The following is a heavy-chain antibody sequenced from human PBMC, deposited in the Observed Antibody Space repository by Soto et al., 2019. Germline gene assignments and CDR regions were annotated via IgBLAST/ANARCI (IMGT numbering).Heavy chain of an antibody. J-gene: IGHJ5*02. CDR1: GFTFGDYA. CDR2: VRSKTYGGTT. D-gene: IGHD5-18*01. Sequence: GGSLRLSCTVSGFTFGDYAMSWFRQAPGKGLEWVGFVRSKTYGGTTEYAASVKGRFTISRDDSKSIAYLQMSSLKTEDTAVYYCARARNSYGGPPWGFDLWGQGTLVTVSS. V-gene: IGHV3-49*03. CDR3: ARARNSYGGPPWGFDL.